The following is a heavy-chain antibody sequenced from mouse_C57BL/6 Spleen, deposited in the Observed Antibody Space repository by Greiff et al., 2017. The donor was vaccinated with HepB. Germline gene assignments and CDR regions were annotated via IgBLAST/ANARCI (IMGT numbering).Heavy chain of an antibody. CDR1: GYTFTSYW. CDR2: IYPSDSET. D-gene: IGHD1-1*01. J-gene: IGHJ4*01. Sequence: QVQLQQSGAELVRPGSSVKLSCKASGYTFTSYWMDWVKQRPGQGLEWIGNIYPSDSETHYNQKFKDKATLTVDKSSTTAYMQLSSLTSEDAAVYYFARRYYGSSRYYAMDYWGQGTSVTVSS. V-gene: IGHV1-61*01. CDR3: ARRYYGSSRYYAMDY.